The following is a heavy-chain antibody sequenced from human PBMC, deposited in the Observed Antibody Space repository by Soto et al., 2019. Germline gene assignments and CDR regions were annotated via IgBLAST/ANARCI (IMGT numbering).Heavy chain of an antibody. Sequence: EVQLLESGGGLVQPGGSLRLSCAASGFTFSAYAMSWVRQAPGKGLEWVSGISGSGVKTNYADSVKGRFTISRDNSKNTLYLQVNSLRAEDTAVYYCTKYYYDSSIYYRRNFDYWGQGTLVTVSS. CDR2: ISGSGVKT. D-gene: IGHD3-22*01. CDR3: TKYYYDSSIYYRRNFDY. CDR1: GFTFSAYA. V-gene: IGHV3-23*01. J-gene: IGHJ4*02.